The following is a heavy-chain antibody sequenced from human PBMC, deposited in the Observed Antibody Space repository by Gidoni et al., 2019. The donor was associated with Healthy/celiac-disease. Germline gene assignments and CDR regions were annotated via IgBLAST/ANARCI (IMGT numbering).Heavy chain of an antibody. CDR2: INVGNGNT. J-gene: IGHJ4*02. CDR3: ARVELWLGESKYYFDY. Sequence: QVQLVQTGAEVKKPGASVKVSCKASGYTFNRYAIYWVGQDPGQRPAWMGWINVGNGNTKYSQKFQGRVTITRDTSARTAYMELRSLRSEDTAFYYCARVELWLGESKYYFDYWGQGTLVTVSA. CDR1: GYTFNRYA. V-gene: IGHV1-3*01. D-gene: IGHD3-10*01.